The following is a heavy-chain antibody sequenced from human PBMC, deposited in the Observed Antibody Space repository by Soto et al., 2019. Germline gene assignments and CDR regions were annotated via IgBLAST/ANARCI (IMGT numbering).Heavy chain of an antibody. J-gene: IGHJ6*02. CDR1: GGTFSRYA. CDR2: IIPIFGTA. D-gene: IGHD1-26*01. CDR3: ARDHGEGATDYYYGMDV. V-gene: IGHV1-69*13. Sequence: SVKVSCKASGGTFSRYAISWVRQAPGQGLEWMGGIIPIFGTANYAQKFQGRVTITADESTSTAYMELSSLRSEDTAVYYCARDHGEGATDYYYGMDVWVQGTTVTVSS.